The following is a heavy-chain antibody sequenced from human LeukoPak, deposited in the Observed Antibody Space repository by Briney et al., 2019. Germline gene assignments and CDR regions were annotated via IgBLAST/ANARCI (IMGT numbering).Heavy chain of an antibody. CDR2: ISAYNGNT. D-gene: IGHD3-22*01. Sequence: ASVKVSCKTSGYAFTAYYMHWVRQAPGQGLEWMGWISAYNGNTNYAQKLQGRVTMTTDTSTSTAYMELRSLRSDDTAVYYCARDRYPYYYDSSGYYYDYWGQGTLVTVSS. V-gene: IGHV1-18*04. J-gene: IGHJ4*02. CDR1: GYAFTAYY. CDR3: ARDRYPYYYDSSGYYYDY.